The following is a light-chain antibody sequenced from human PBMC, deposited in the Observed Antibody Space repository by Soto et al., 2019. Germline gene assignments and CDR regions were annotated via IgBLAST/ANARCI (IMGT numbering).Light chain of an antibody. CDR3: SSYTSSSTYVV. CDR2: EVS. CDR1: SSDVGGFNY. J-gene: IGLJ2*01. V-gene: IGLV2-14*01. Sequence: QSVLTQPASVSGSPGQSSTISCTGTSSDVGGFNYVSWYQQHPGKAPKLMIYEVSNRPSGVSNRFSGSKSGNTASLTISGLQAEDEADYYCSSYTSSSTYVVFGGGTKVTVL.